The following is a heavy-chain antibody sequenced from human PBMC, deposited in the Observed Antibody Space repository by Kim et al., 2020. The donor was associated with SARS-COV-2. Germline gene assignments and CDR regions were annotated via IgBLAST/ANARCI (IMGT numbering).Heavy chain of an antibody. D-gene: IGHD4-17*01. Sequence: SETLSLTCTVSGGSISSGGYYWSWIRQHPGKGLEWIGYIYYSGSTYYNPSLKSRVTISVDTSKNQFSLKLSSVTAADTAVYYCARATYGGAAWFDYWGQGTLVTVSS. CDR1: GGSISSGGYY. V-gene: IGHV4-31*03. CDR2: IYYSGST. CDR3: ARATYGGAAWFDY. J-gene: IGHJ4*02.